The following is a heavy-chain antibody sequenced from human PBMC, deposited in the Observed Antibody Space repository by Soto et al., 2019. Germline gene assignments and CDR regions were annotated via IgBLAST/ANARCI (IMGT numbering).Heavy chain of an antibody. J-gene: IGHJ5*02. CDR2: ISGSGGTT. V-gene: IGHV3-23*01. D-gene: IGHD2-2*01. Sequence: EVQVLESGGGLVQEWGSLRLSCAASGFIFSNYAMTWVRQSPGKGLEWVSVISGSGGTTYYADSVKGWFTISRDNSKKTVYLQMNSLRADDTALYYCAKVEGYCTTTSCFEFGFFDPWGQGTLVTVSS. CDR3: AKVEGYCTTTSCFEFGFFDP. CDR1: GFIFSNYA.